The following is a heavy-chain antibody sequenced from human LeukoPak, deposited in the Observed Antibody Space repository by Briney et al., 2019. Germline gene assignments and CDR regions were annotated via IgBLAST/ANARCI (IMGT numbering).Heavy chain of an antibody. D-gene: IGHD7-27*01. J-gene: IGHJ2*01. CDR1: GGSISSSSYY. V-gene: IGHV4-39*01. Sequence: PSETLSLTCTVSGGSISSSSYYWGWIRQPPGKGLEWIGSIYYSGSTYYNPSLKSRVTISVDTSKNQFSLKLSSVTAADTAVYYCASLGPNWYFDLWGRGTLVTVSS. CDR2: IYYSGST. CDR3: ASLGPNWYFDL.